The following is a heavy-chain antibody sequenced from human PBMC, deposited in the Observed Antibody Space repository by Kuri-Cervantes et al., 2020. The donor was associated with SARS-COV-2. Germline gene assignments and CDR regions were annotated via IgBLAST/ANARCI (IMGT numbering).Heavy chain of an antibody. D-gene: IGHD1-26*01. V-gene: IGHV4-34*01. Sequence: SQTLSLTCAVYGGSFSGYYWSWIRQPPGKGLEWIGEINHSGSTNYNPSLKSRVTISVDTSKNQFSLKLSSVTAADTAVYYCARGHAGAMSWGHGTLVTVSS. J-gene: IGHJ4*01. CDR1: GGSFSGYY. CDR2: INHSGST. CDR3: ARGHAGAMS.